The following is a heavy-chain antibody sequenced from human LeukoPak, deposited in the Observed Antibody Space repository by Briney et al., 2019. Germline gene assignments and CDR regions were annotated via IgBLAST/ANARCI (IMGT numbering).Heavy chain of an antibody. Sequence: PSETLSLTCTVSGGSISTYYWGWIRQPPGKGLEWIAYVSDIGSINYNPSLKSRVTISLDTSKNQLSLKLSSVTAADTAVYYCARRLDSQAYDFWSGYLSNWFDPWGQGTLVTVSS. V-gene: IGHV4-59*08. CDR3: ARRLDSQAYDFWSGYLSNWFDP. J-gene: IGHJ5*02. CDR2: VSDIGSI. CDR1: GGSISTYY. D-gene: IGHD3-3*01.